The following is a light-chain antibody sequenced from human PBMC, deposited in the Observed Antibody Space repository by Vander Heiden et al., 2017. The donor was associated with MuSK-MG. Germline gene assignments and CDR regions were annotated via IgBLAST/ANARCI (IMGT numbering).Light chain of an antibody. CDR2: WAS. V-gene: IGKV4-1*01. CDR1: QSVLYSSNNKNY. J-gene: IGKJ4*01. CDR3: QQYESTPRLT. Sequence: DIVMTQSPDSLAVSLGERATINCKSSQSVLYSSNNKNYLAWYQQKPGQPPKLLIYWASTRESGVPDRFSGSGSGTDFTLTISSLQAEDVAVYYCQQYESTPRLTFGGRTKVEIK.